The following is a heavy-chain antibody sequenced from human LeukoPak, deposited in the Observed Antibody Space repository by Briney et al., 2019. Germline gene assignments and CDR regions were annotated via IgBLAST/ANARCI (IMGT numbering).Heavy chain of an antibody. J-gene: IGHJ4*02. D-gene: IGHD5-12*01. V-gene: IGHV3-30*03. CDR3: ASDHIVATIEDYY. Sequence: PGGSLRLSCAASGFTFSSYGMHWVRQAPGKGLEWVAVVSYDGSNKYYADSVKGRFTISRDNSKNTLYLQMNSLRAEDTAVYYCASDHIVATIEDYYLGQGGLATDSS. CDR2: VSYDGSNK. CDR1: GFTFSSYG.